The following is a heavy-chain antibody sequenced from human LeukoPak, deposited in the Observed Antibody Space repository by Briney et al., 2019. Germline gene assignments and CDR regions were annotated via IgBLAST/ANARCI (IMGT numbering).Heavy chain of an antibody. J-gene: IGHJ4*02. D-gene: IGHD3-10*01. CDR1: GFTFSSHA. Sequence: GRSLRLSCAASGFTFSSHAMHWVRQAPGKGLEWVAVVSYDGSNKYYADSVKGRFTISRDNSKNTLYLQMNSLGTEDTAIYYCATEPYYYGLGTTEGYFDYWGQGTLVTVSS. CDR2: VSYDGSNK. CDR3: ATEPYYYGLGTTEGYFDY. V-gene: IGHV3-30-3*01.